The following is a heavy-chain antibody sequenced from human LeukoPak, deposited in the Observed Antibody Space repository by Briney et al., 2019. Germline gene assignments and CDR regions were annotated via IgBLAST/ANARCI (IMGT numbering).Heavy chain of an antibody. D-gene: IGHD4-17*01. Sequence: GGSLRLSCAASGFIVNTNYMTWVRQAPGRGLEWVSFIYADGNTYYADSVKGRFTISRDISKNAVYLQMNSLRAEDTAVYYCARDSYGDANFDSWGQGTLVTASS. CDR1: GFIVNTNY. CDR3: ARDSYGDANFDS. J-gene: IGHJ4*02. CDR2: IYADGNT. V-gene: IGHV3-53*01.